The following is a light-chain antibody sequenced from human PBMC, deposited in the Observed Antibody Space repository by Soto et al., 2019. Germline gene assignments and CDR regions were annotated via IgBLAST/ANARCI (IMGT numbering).Light chain of an antibody. CDR1: KNDIGVYDF. CDR3: ATWDDSLNGFYV. J-gene: IGLJ1*01. Sequence: QSALTQPPSASGSPGQSVTISCTGTKNDIGVYDFVSWYQHHPGKAPRLIIYEVVQRPSGVPDRFSGSKSGTSASLAISGLRSDDEADYFCATWDDSLNGFYVFGTGTKVTVL. CDR2: EVV. V-gene: IGLV2-8*01.